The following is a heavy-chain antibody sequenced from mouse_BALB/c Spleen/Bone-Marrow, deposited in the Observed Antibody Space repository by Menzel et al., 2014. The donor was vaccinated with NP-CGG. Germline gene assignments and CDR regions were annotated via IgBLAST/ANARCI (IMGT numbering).Heavy chain of an antibody. CDR3: TRGGNWDDFDY. V-gene: IGHV5-17*02. CDR2: ISSGSTTI. J-gene: IGHJ2*01. CDR1: GFAFGSFG. Sequence: EVHLVESGGGLVQPGGSRKLSCAASGFAFGSFGMHWVRQAPEKGLEWVAYISSGSTTIFYADTMKGRFTISRDNPKNTLFLQMTSLRSEDTAMYYCTRGGNWDDFDYWGQGTTLTVSS. D-gene: IGHD4-1*01.